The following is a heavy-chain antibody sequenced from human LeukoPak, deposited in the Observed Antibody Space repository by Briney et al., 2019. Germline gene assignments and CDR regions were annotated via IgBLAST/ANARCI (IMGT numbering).Heavy chain of an antibody. V-gene: IGHV3-23*01. CDR3: AKEYYYDSSGYYFRYFDL. CDR1: GFTFSGYA. J-gene: IGHJ2*01. CDR2: ISGSGGST. Sequence: GGSLRLSCAASGFTFSGYAMSWVRQAPGKGLEWVSAISGSGGSTYYADSVKGRFTISRDNSKNTLYLQMNSLRAEDTAVYYCAKEYYYDSSGYYFRYFDLWGRGTLVTVSS. D-gene: IGHD3-22*01.